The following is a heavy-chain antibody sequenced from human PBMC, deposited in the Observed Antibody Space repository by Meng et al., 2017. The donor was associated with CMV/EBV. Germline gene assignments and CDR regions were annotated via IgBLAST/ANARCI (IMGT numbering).Heavy chain of an antibody. J-gene: IGHJ4*02. Sequence: WVRQPPGKGLEWIGSIYYSGSTYYNPSLKSRVTISVDTSKNQFSLKLSSVTAADTAVYYCARDPSLRWIDYWGQGTLVTVSS. D-gene: IGHD4-23*01. CDR3: ARDPSLRWIDY. CDR2: IYYSGST. V-gene: IGHV4-39*07.